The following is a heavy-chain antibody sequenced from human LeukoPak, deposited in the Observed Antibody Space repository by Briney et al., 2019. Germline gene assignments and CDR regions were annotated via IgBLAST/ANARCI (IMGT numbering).Heavy chain of an antibody. CDR1: GFTFTNAW. CDR2: IKSKNDGGTT. D-gene: IGHD2-2*01. V-gene: IGHV3-15*01. CDR3: IADLPTSAAYAFDY. Sequence: PGGSLRLSCAASGFTFTNAWMSWGRQSPGKGLEWVGRIKSKNDGGTTDYAAPVKGRFSISRDDSKNTLYLQMDSLKTEDTAVYYCIADLPTSAAYAFDYWGQGTLVTVSS. J-gene: IGHJ4*02.